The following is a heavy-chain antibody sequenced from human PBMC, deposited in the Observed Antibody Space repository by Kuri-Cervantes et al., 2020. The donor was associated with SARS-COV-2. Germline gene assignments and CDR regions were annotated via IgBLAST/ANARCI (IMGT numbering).Heavy chain of an antibody. CDR3: AKDPQDHDFWCSSSDGSGFDV. D-gene: IGHD3-3*01. CDR2: ISGSGSTK. V-gene: IGHV3-48*02. Sequence: GESLKISCAASGFTLNSYSMNWVRRAPGKGLEWISYISGSGSTKYYADSVKGRFAISRDNAKNSLSLQLNSLRDEDTAIYYCAKDPQDHDFWCSSSDGSGFDVWGQGTTVTVSS. J-gene: IGHJ3*01. CDR1: GFTLNSYS.